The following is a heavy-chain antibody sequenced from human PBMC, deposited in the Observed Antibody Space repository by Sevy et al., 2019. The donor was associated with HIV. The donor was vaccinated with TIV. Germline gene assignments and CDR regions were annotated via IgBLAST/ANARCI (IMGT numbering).Heavy chain of an antibody. Sequence: GGSLRLSCAGSGFTFSSYEMHWVRQAPGKGLEWVAVTSHDGKYNNYADSVKVRFTISRDNFKNTLYLQMNSLRVEDTAVYFCARLFSCGGDCYYLDYWGQGALVTVSS. D-gene: IGHD2-21*02. CDR1: GFTFSSYE. V-gene: IGHV3-30*04. CDR2: TSHDGKYN. J-gene: IGHJ4*02. CDR3: ARLFSCGGDCYYLDY.